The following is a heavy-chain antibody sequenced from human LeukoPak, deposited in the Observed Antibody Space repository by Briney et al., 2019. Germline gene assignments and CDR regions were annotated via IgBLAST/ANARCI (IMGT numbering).Heavy chain of an antibody. CDR1: GGSISSSSYY. J-gene: IGHJ4*02. V-gene: IGHV4-39*01. D-gene: IGHD3/OR15-3a*01. Sequence: SETLSLTCTASGGSISSSSYYWGWIRQPPGKGLEWIGSIYYTGNTYYNASLKSQVSISIDTSKNQFSLKLTSVTAADTSVYYCARQTGSGLFILPGGQGTLVTVSS. CDR2: IYYTGNT. CDR3: ARQTGSGLFILP.